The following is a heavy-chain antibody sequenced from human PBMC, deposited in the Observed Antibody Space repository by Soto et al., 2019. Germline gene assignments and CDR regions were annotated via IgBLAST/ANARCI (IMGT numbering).Heavy chain of an antibody. CDR3: AKDPRRFYYFDY. Sequence: GGSLRLSCAASGFTFDDYAMHWVRQAPGKGLEWVSAISGSGGSTYYADSVKGRFTISRDNSKNTLYLQMNSLRAEDTAVYYCAKDPRRFYYFDYWGQGTLVTVSS. D-gene: IGHD3-10*01. V-gene: IGHV3-23*01. CDR2: ISGSGGST. CDR1: GFTFDDYA. J-gene: IGHJ4*02.